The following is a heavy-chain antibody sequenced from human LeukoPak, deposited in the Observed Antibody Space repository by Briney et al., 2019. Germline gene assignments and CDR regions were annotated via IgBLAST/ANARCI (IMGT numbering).Heavy chain of an antibody. CDR3: ARDLFTMVRGVINALVY. Sequence: ASVKVSCKASGYTFTSYGISWVRQAPGQGLEWMGWISAYNGNTNYAQKLQGRVTMTTDTSTSTAYMELRSLRSDDTAVYYCARDLFTMVRGVINALVYWGQGTLVTVSS. D-gene: IGHD3-10*01. CDR1: GYTFTSYG. CDR2: ISAYNGNT. V-gene: IGHV1-18*01. J-gene: IGHJ4*02.